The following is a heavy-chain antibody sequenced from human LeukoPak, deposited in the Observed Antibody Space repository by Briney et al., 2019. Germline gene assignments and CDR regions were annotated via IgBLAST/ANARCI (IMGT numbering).Heavy chain of an antibody. CDR1: GGSVSDYY. CDR3: ASRKLGNDY. CDR2: IYYTGST. Sequence: SETLSLSCTVSGGSVSDYYWSWIRQSPGKGLEWIGYIYYTGSTSYNPSSRSRVTMSADTSKNQFSLKLSSVTAADTAVYYCASRKLGNDYWGQGTLVTVSS. V-gene: IGHV4-59*02. J-gene: IGHJ4*02. D-gene: IGHD7-27*01.